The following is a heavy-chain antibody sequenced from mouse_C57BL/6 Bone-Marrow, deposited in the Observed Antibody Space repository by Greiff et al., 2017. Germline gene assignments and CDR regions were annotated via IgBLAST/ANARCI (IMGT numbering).Heavy chain of an antibody. CDR2: INPNNGGT. Sequence: EVQLQQSGPELVKPGASVKLSCKASGYTFTDYNMHWVKQSPGKSLEWIGYINPNNGGTSYNQKFKGKATLTVNKSSSTAYMELRSLTSEDSAVYYCARARVLLVPLDYWGQGTTLTVSS. J-gene: IGHJ2*01. V-gene: IGHV1-22*01. D-gene: IGHD1-1*01. CDR1: GYTFTDYN. CDR3: ARARVLLVPLDY.